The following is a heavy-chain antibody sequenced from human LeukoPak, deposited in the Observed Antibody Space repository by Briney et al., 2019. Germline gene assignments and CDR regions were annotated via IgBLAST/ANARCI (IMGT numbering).Heavy chain of an antibody. CDR3: AKDYYDSSGSN. CDR1: GFTFSSYG. D-gene: IGHD3-22*01. J-gene: IGHJ4*02. V-gene: IGHV3-33*06. Sequence: GGSLRLSCAASGFTFSSYGMHWVRQAPGKRLEWVAVIWYDGSNKYYAGSVKGRFTISRDNSKNTLYLQMNSLRAEDTAVYYCAKDYYDSSGSNWGQGTLVTVSS. CDR2: IWYDGSNK.